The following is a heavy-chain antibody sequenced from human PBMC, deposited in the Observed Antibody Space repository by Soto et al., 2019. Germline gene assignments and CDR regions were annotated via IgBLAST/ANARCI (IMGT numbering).Heavy chain of an antibody. CDR1: GFTFSGSA. V-gene: IGHV3-73*02. CDR3: TRHQRDCSSTSCYSGGSFDP. Sequence: EVQLVESGGGLVQPGGSLKLSCAASGFTFSGSAMHWVRQASGKGLEWVGRIRSKANSYATAYAASVKGRFTISRDDSKNTAYLQMNSLKTEDTAVYYCTRHQRDCSSTSCYSGGSFDPWGQGTLVTVSS. CDR2: IRSKANSYAT. D-gene: IGHD2-2*02. J-gene: IGHJ5*02.